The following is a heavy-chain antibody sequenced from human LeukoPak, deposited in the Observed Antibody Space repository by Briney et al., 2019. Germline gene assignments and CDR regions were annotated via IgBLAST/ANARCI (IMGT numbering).Heavy chain of an antibody. CDR1: GYTFTSYY. J-gene: IGHJ4*02. CDR3: ARDGITAAALDY. D-gene: IGHD6-13*01. V-gene: IGHV1-46*01. Sequence: ASVKVSCKASGYTFTSYYMHWVRQAPGQGLEWMGIISPSGGSTSYAQKFQGRVTMTRDTSTSTVYMELSSLRSEDTAVYYCARDGITAAALDYWGQGTLVTVSS. CDR2: ISPSGGST.